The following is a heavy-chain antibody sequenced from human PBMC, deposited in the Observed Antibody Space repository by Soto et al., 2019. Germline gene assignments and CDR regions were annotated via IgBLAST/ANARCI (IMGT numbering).Heavy chain of an antibody. CDR3: SRAWVVVTAPDY. J-gene: IGHJ4*02. D-gene: IGHD2-21*02. V-gene: IGHV1-3*05. Sequence: QVQLVQSGAAEKKPGASVKASCKASGYTFTSYAMHWVRQAPGQRLEWMGWINAGNGNTKYSQKFQGRVTITRDTSASTAYLELSSLRSEDTALYYCSRAWVVVTAPDYWGQGTLVTVSS. CDR1: GYTFTSYA. CDR2: INAGNGNT.